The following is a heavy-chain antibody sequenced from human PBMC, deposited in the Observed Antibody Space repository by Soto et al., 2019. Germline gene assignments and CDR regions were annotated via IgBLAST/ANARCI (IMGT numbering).Heavy chain of an antibody. Sequence: QVQLVQSGAEEKKPGASVKVSCKASGYTFTSYAMHLVRQAPGQRLEWMGWINAGNGNTKYSQKFQGRVTITRDTSASTAYMELSSLRAEDTAVYYCARGGLAFWFDPWGQGTLVTVSS. V-gene: IGHV1-3*05. CDR2: INAGNGNT. CDR1: GYTFTSYA. J-gene: IGHJ5*02. CDR3: ARGGLAFWFDP. D-gene: IGHD6-25*01.